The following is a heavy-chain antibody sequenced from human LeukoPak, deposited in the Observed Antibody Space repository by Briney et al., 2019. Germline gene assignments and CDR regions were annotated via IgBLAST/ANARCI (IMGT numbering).Heavy chain of an antibody. V-gene: IGHV4-39*02. CDR3: ARDRYGGYCSSTSCPRGNYFDY. CDR2: IYYSGST. J-gene: IGHJ4*02. Sequence: PSETLSLTCTVSGGSISSSSYYWGWIRQPPGKGLEWIGSIYYSGSTYYNPSLKSRVTISVDTSKNQFSLKLSSVTAADTAVYYCARDRYGGYCSSTSCPRGNYFDYWGQGTLVTVSS. CDR1: GGSISSSSYY. D-gene: IGHD2-2*01.